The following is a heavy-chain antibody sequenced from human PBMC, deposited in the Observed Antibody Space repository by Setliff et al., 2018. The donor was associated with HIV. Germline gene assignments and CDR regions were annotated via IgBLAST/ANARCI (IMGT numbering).Heavy chain of an antibody. D-gene: IGHD6-19*01. J-gene: IGHJ3*02. Sequence: GESLKISCKGSGKSLSNYWINWVRQMPGKGLEWMGRIDPSDSYINYGPSFQGHVTISADKSTNTAFLQWSSLKASDSAMYYCSRGIAVAGHDFANTPGDIWGKGTMVTVS. CDR1: GKSLSNYW. CDR2: IDPSDSYI. V-gene: IGHV5-10-1*01. CDR3: SRGIAVAGHDFANTPGDI.